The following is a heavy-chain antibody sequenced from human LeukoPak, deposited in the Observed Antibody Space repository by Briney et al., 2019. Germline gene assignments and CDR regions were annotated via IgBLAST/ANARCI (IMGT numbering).Heavy chain of an antibody. CDR1: GGTFSSYA. CDR3: ARDRVFSGSYLVFFDY. CDR2: IIPIFGTA. Sequence: SVKVSCKASGGTFSSYAISWVRQAPGQGLEWMGGIIPIFGTANYAQKFQGRVTITADESTSTAYMELSSLRSEATAVYYCARDRVFSGSYLVFFDYWGQGTLVTVSS. D-gene: IGHD1-26*01. V-gene: IGHV1-69*13. J-gene: IGHJ4*02.